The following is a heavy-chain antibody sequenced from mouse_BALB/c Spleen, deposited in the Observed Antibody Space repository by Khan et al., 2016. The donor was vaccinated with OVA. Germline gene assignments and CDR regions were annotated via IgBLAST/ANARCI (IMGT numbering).Heavy chain of an antibody. J-gene: IGHJ2*01. CDR2: IDPYNGGT. CDR1: GYSFTDYN. D-gene: IGHD1-1*01. CDR3: ARTVFYRISYSFAY. Sequence: VQLQQPGPELVKPGASVKVSCKASGYSFTDYNMFWVKQSHGKSLEWIGYIDPYNGGTSYNQKFKGKATLTVDKSSSTAYMNRSSLTSEDSAVFYCARTVFYRISYSFAYWCPGTPLTVSS. V-gene: IGHV1S135*01.